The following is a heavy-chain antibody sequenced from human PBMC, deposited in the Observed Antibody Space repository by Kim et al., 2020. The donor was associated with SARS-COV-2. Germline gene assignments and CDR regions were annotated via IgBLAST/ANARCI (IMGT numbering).Heavy chain of an antibody. CDR3: ARIGDSSGYYYVGYYYYYGMDV. V-gene: IGHV4-39*01. D-gene: IGHD3-22*01. CDR2: IYYSGST. CDR1: GGSISSSSYY. Sequence: GSLSLTCTVSGGSISSSSYYWGWIRQPPGKGLEWIGSIYYSGSTYYNPSLKSRVTISVDTSKNQFSLKLSSVTAADTAVYYCARIGDSSGYYYVGYYYYYGMDVWGQGTTVTVSS. J-gene: IGHJ6*02.